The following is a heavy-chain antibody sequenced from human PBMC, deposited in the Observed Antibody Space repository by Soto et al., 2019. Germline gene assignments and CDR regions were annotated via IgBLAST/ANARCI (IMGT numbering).Heavy chain of an antibody. CDR1: GGTFSTYS. V-gene: IGHV1-69*06. Sequence: QVQLVQSGAEVKKPGSSVKVSCKTSGGTFSTYSIVWVRQAPGEGLEWMGGIIPIFGTANYAQKFQDRVTITAFKCSKTAFKGLSSVKSAESAMNCSACPSGDNWGGMRLFFFEYWGQGTLVTVSS. CDR3: ACPSGDNWGGMRLFFFEY. J-gene: IGHJ4*02. CDR2: IIPIFGTA. D-gene: IGHD1-1*01.